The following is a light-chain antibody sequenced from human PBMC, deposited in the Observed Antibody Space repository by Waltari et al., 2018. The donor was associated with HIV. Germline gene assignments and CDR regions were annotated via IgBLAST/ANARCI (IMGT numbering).Light chain of an antibody. Sequence: QSVLTQPPSVSAAPGQKVTISCSNIGNDYVSWYQHRPGAAPKLVIYDNNKRPAGIPDRVSGSKSGTSATLAITGLLTGDEAVYYCGTWDISLSGGVFGGGTKLTVL. V-gene: IGLV1-51*01. CDR2: DNN. CDR3: GTWDISLSGGV. CDR1: NIGNDY. J-gene: IGLJ2*01.